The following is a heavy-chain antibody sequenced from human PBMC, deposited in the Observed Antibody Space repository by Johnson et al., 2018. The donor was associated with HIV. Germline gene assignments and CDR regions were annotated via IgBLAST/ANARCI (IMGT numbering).Heavy chain of an antibody. Sequence: QVQLVESGGGLVQPGGSLRLSCAASGFTFSSYGMHWVRQAPGKGLEWVAFIRYDGSNKYYADFVKGRFTISRDNSKKTLSLQMNSLRPEDTAVYYCAKSSSATYYGDAFDMWGQGTMVTVSS. CDR3: AKSSSATYYGDAFDM. D-gene: IGHD3-10*01. J-gene: IGHJ3*02. CDR2: IRYDGSNK. CDR1: GFTFSSYG. V-gene: IGHV3-30*02.